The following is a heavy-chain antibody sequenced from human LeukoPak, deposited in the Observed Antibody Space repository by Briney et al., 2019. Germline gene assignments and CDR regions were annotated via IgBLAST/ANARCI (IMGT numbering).Heavy chain of an antibody. CDR3: ARDLYYYGSGSYYDVFDV. D-gene: IGHD3-10*01. Sequence: GASVKVSCKASGYTFSTYGISWVRKAPGQGLEWMGWISAYKGNTYYAQKLQGRVTMTTDTSTSTAYMELRSLRSDDTAIYYCARDLYYYGSGSYYDVFDVWGQGTMVTVSS. CDR2: ISAYKGNT. V-gene: IGHV1-18*01. CDR1: GYTFSTYG. J-gene: IGHJ3*01.